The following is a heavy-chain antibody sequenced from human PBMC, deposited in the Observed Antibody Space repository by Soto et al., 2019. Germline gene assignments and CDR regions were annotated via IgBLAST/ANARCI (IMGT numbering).Heavy chain of an antibody. CDR3: ARARLDTPALEY. CDR2: MSYDGSDK. CDR1: GFSFRSYA. Sequence: QVQLVESGGGVVQPGRSLRLSCAASGFSFRSYAMQWVRQAPGKGLEWVAVMSYDGSDKDYADSVKGRFTISRDNSKNTLYLQMSSLRAEDTAVYYCARARLDTPALEYWGQGTMVIVSS. J-gene: IGHJ4*02. V-gene: IGHV3-30-3*01. D-gene: IGHD2-2*01.